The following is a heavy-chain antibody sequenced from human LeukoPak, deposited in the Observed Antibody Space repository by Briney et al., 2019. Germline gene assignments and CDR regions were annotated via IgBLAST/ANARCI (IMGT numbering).Heavy chain of an antibody. CDR2: ISAGNGNT. CDR3: ARDSGSGNNDY. J-gene: IGHJ4*02. V-gene: IGHV1-3*01. Sequence: GASVKVSFKASGYTFTIYAIHWVRQAPGQRLEWMGWISAGNGNTKYSQNLQGRVTFISNTSATTAFMELSSLRSEDAAVYYCARDSGSGNNDYWGQGTLVTVSS. CDR1: GYTFTIYA. D-gene: IGHD1-26*01.